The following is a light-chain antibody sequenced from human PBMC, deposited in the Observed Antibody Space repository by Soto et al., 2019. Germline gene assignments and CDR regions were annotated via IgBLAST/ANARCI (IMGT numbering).Light chain of an antibody. CDR1: RSVGDN. CDR2: GTS. V-gene: IGKV3-15*01. Sequence: EIVMTQSPATLSVSPGERVTLSCRARRSVGDNLAWYQQRPGQAPKLLIYGTSIRVTGIPARISGSESGTEFTLTISSLQSEDFAVYYCQQYYNWPPITFGQGTRLEIK. CDR3: QQYYNWPPIT. J-gene: IGKJ5*01.